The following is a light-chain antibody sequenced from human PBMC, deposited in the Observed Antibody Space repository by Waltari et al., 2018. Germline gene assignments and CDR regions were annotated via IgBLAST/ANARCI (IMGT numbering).Light chain of an antibody. J-gene: IGKJ4*01. CDR2: GAS. CDR1: QGISTY. CDR3: QQSYSTPGLS. V-gene: IGKV1-39*01. Sequence: DIQLTQSPSSLSASVGDRVTITCRASQGISTYLNWYQHKPGKAPKLLISGASSLRSGVPSRFSGIGSGTFFSLTISTLQSEDFATYYCQQSYSTPGLSFVGGTKVEIK.